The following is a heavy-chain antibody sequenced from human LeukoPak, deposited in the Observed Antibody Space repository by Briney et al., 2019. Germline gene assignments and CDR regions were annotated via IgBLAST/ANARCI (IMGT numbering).Heavy chain of an antibody. CDR3: AKDLXLRDFXSXXFDY. J-gene: IGHJ4*01. V-gene: IGHV3-23*01. CDR2: ISASGSAT. CDR1: GFIFSNYG. Sequence: GSLRLSCAASGFIFSNYGMNWVRQAPGKGLEWVAAISASGSATSYADSVRGRFTISRDNSKSTTYLQMNSLRAEDTAVFYCAKDLXLRDFXSXXFDYWG. D-gene: IGHD3-3*01.